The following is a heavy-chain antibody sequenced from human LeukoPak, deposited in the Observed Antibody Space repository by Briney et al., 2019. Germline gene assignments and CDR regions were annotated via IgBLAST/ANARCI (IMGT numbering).Heavy chain of an antibody. CDR2: ITPFNGNT. D-gene: IGHD3-3*01. CDR1: GYTLTELS. CDR3: ASSPSGPYYYYMDV. Sequence: ASVKVSCKVSGYTLTELSMHWVRQVPGQALEWMGWITPFNGNTNYAQKFQDRVTITRDRSMSTAYMELSSLRSEDTAMYYCASSPSGPYYYYMDVWDKGTTVTVSS. J-gene: IGHJ6*03. V-gene: IGHV1-45*02.